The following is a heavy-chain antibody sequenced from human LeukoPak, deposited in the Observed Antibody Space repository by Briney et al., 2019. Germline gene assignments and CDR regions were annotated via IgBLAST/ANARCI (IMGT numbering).Heavy chain of an antibody. CDR3: ARDIPAAAISRYFDL. J-gene: IGHJ2*01. Sequence: PGGSLRLSCAASGFTFSSYEMNWVRQHPGKGLEWIGYIYYSGSTYYNPSLKSRVTISVDTSKNQFSLKLSSVTAADTAVYYCARDIPAAAISRYFDLWGRGTLVTVSS. CDR2: IYYSGST. CDR1: GFTFSSYE. D-gene: IGHD2-2*01. V-gene: IGHV4-31*02.